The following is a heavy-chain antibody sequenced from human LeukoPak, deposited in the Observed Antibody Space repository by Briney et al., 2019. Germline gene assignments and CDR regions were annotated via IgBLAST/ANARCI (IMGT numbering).Heavy chain of an antibody. CDR3: ARVPVPAPRRGLYFDY. J-gene: IGHJ4*02. Sequence: ASVKVSCKASGYTFSSHDIYWVRQAPGQGLEWMGWMNLNSGDTYYAQNFQGRFSITSDTSKSTTYMDLASLAPEDTADYYCARVPVPAPRRGLYFDYWGQGTLITVSS. CDR1: GYTFSSHD. CDR2: MNLNSGDT. V-gene: IGHV1-8*01. D-gene: IGHD2-2*01.